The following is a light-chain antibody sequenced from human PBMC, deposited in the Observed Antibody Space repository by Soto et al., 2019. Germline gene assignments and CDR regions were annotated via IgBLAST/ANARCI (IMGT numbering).Light chain of an antibody. CDR3: FSFTTDWTHV. CDR1: SSDIGAYNY. J-gene: IGLJ1*01. Sequence: QSALTQPASVSGSPGQSITISCTGSSSDIGAYNYVSWFQQYPGKAPKLIISEVSNRPSGVSNRFSGSKSGTAASLTISGLQTEGEADYFCFSFTTDWTHVFGTGTKV. CDR2: EVS. V-gene: IGLV2-14*01.